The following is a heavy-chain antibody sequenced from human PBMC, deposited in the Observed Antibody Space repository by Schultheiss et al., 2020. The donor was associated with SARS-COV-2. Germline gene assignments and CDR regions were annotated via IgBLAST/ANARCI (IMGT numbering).Heavy chain of an antibody. D-gene: IGHD3-22*01. J-gene: IGHJ6*03. CDR3: ARAQGGYLSYYYYYMDV. CDR2: IYYSGST. V-gene: IGHV4-4*02. CDR1: GASVSSSNW. Sequence: SETLSLTCAVSGASVSSSNWWSWVRQTPGKGLEWIGSIYYSGSTYYNPSLKSRVTISVDTSKNQFSLNLSSVTAADTAVYYCARAQGGYLSYYYYYMDVWGKGTTVTVSS.